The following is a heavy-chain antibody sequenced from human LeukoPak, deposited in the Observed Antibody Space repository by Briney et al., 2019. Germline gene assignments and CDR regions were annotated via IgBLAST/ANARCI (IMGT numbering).Heavy chain of an antibody. CDR1: GYTFTGYY. CDR3: ARTAHGDSPIAHFDY. D-gene: IGHD4-17*01. J-gene: IGHJ4*02. Sequence: ASVKVSCKASGYTFTGYYMHWVRQAPGQGLEWMGWINPNSGGTNYAQKFQGWVTMTRDTSISTAYMELSRLRSDDTAVYYCARTAHGDSPIAHFDYWGQGTLVTVSS. V-gene: IGHV1-2*04. CDR2: INPNSGGT.